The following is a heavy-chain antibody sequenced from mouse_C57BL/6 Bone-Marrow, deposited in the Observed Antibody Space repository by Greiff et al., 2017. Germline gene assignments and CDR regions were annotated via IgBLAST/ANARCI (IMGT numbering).Heavy chain of an antibody. CDR3: ARLRYYGSSYEAMDY. D-gene: IGHD1-1*01. J-gene: IGHJ4*01. Sequence: EVKLQESGPELVKPGASVKISCKASGYSFTDYNMNWVKQSNGKSLEWIGVINPNYGTTSYNQKFKGKATLTVDQSSSTAYMQLNSLTSEDSAVYYCARLRYYGSSYEAMDYWGQGTSVTVSS. CDR1: GYSFTDYN. CDR2: INPNYGTT. V-gene: IGHV1-39*01.